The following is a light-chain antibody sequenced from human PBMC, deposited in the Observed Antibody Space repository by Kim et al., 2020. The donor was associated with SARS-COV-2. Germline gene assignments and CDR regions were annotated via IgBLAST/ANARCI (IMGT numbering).Light chain of an antibody. Sequence: SASTGDRVSITCRASEGISTYLAWYQQKPGQAPKVLIYAASTLQSGVPSRFSGSGSGTDFTLTISCLQSEDFATYFCQQYYSYPLTFGGGTKLEIK. CDR2: AAS. CDR1: EGISTY. V-gene: IGKV1-8*01. J-gene: IGKJ4*01. CDR3: QQYYSYPLT.